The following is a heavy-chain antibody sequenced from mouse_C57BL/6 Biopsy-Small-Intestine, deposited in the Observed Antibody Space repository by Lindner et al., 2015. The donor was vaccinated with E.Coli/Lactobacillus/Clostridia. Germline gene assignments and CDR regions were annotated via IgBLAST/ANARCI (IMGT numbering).Heavy chain of an antibody. J-gene: IGHJ1*03. V-gene: IGHV1-54*01. CDR3: ARYYGSSYWYSDV. Sequence: VQLQESGAELVRPGTSVKVSCKASGYAFTNYLIEWVKQRPGQGLEWIGVINPGSGGTNYNEKFKGKATLTADKSSSTAYMQLSSLTSEDSAVYFCARYYGSSYWYSDVWGTGTTVTVSS. D-gene: IGHD1-1*01. CDR2: INPGSGGT. CDR1: GYAFTNYL.